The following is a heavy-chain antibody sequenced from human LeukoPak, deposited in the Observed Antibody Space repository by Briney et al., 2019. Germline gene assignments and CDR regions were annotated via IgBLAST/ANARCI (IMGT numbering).Heavy chain of an antibody. Sequence: GGSLRLSCAASGFTFSSYGMHWVRQAPGKGLEWVAFIRYDGSNKYYADSVKGRFTISRDNSKNTLYVQMNSLRAEDTAVYYCAKDQQLGYRGDYYYYMDVWGKGTTVTVSS. CDR1: GFTFSSYG. D-gene: IGHD6-6*01. CDR3: AKDQQLGYRGDYYYYMDV. J-gene: IGHJ6*03. V-gene: IGHV3-30*02. CDR2: IRYDGSNK.